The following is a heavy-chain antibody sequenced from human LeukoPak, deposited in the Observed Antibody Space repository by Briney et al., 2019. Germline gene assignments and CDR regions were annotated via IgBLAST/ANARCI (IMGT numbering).Heavy chain of an antibody. CDR1: GFTFSSYG. CDR3: AKSPWPVTKLFDY. D-gene: IGHD4-17*01. V-gene: IGHV3-23*01. J-gene: IGHJ4*02. Sequence: GGSLRLSCAASGFTFSSYGMSWVRQAPGKGLEWVSAISGGGGITDYADSVMGRFSISRDNSKNTLYLQMNSLRAEDTAVYYCAKSPWPVTKLFDYWGQGTLVTVSS. CDR2: ISGGGGIT.